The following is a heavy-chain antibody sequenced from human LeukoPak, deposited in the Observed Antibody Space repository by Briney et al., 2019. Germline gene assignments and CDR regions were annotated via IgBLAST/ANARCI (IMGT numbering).Heavy chain of an antibody. Sequence: SETLSLTCAVYGGSFSGYYWSWIRQPPGKGLEWIGYIYYSGSTNYNPSLKSRVTISVDTSKNQFSLKLSSVTAADTAVYYCARGVTGTRPGAFDYWGQGTLATVSS. CDR2: IYYSGST. V-gene: IGHV4-59*01. J-gene: IGHJ4*02. CDR3: ARGVTGTRPGAFDY. D-gene: IGHD1-7*01. CDR1: GGSFSGYY.